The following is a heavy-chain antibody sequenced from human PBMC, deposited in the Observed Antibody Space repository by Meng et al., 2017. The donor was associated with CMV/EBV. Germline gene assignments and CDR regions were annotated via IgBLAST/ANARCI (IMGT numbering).Heavy chain of an antibody. CDR2: INLSGNT. CDR3: ARGRASRFDP. Sequence: QVQLQQWGAGLSKPSEPLSLTWAVCGESLSGYGCWWIRQPPGRGLEWIGEINLSGNTNYNPSLKSRVTISVDTSENQFSLKLSSVTAADTAVYYCARGRASRFDPWGQGTLVTVSS. J-gene: IGHJ5*02. V-gene: IGHV4-34*01. CDR1: GESLSGYG.